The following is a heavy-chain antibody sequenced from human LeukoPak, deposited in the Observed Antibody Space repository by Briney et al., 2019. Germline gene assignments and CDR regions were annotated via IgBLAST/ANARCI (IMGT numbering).Heavy chain of an antibody. D-gene: IGHD3-22*01. CDR2: IYYSGST. V-gene: IGHV4-39*01. Sequence: SETLSLACTVSGGSISSSSYDWGWIRQPPGKGLEWFGSIYYSGSTYYNPSLKSRVTISVDTSKNQFSLKLSSVTAADTAVYYCARPYYDSSGYYYPRTDDAFDIWGQGTMVTVSS. CDR3: ARPYYDSSGYYYPRTDDAFDI. CDR1: GGSISSSSYD. J-gene: IGHJ3*02.